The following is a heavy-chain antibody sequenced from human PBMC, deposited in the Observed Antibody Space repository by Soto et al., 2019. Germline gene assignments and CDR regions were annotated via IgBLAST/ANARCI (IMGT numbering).Heavy chain of an antibody. V-gene: IGHV3-7*01. CDR1: GFTFRGSL. J-gene: IGHJ6*02. Sequence: GGSLRLSCGASGFTFRGSLMGWVRQAPGKGLEWVANIKQDGGERNYLDSVKGRFTISRDNAENSLFLQMNSLRAEDTAVYYCARDFPFYYGMDVWGQGTTVTVSS. D-gene: IGHD3-16*01. CDR2: IKQDGGER. CDR3: ARDFPFYYGMDV.